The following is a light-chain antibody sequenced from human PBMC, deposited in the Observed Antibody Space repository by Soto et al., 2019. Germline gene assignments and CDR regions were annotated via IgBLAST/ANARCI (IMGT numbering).Light chain of an antibody. CDR2: EVT. CDR3: CSYAGSGIFVV. V-gene: IGLV2-23*02. J-gene: IGLJ2*01. Sequence: QSALTQSASVSGSPGQSITISCSGTSSDIGNSNLISWYQQHPGKAPELIIYEVTERPSGVSHRFSGSKSGNTASLTISGLQPDDEADYYCCSYAGSGIFVVFGGGTKVTVL. CDR1: SSDIGNSNL.